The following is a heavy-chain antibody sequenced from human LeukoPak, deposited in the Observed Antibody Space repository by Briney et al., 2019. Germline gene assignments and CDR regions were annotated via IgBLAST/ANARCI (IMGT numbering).Heavy chain of an antibody. CDR1: GXTFNSYE. J-gene: IGHJ4*02. V-gene: IGHV3-48*03. D-gene: IGHD3-22*01. CDR3: ARKYYDSGISYFDY. CDR2: ISFSGNTI. Sequence: GGSLRLSCAASGXTFNSYEMNWVRQAPGKGLECVSYISFSGNTIYYADSVKGRFTTSRDNAKNSLYLQMNSLRAEDTAVYYCARKYYDSGISYFDYWGQGTLVTVSS.